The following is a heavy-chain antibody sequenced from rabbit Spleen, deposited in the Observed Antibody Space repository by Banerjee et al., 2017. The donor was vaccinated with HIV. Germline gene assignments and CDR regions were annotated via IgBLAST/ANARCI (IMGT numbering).Heavy chain of an antibody. D-gene: IGHD1-1*01. CDR3: ARDTSSSFSSYGMDL. J-gene: IGHJ6*01. V-gene: IGHV1S40*01. CDR1: GFSFSSVHW. CDR2: IDTGSSGFT. Sequence: QSLEESGGDLVKPGASLTLTCTASGFSFSSVHWIYWVRQAPGKGLEWIACIDTGSSGFTYFASWAKGRFTISKTSSTTVTLQMTSLTAADTATYFCARDTSSSFSSYGMDLWGPGTLVTVS.